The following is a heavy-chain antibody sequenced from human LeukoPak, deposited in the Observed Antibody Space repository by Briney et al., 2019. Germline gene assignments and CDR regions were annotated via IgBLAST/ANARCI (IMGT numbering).Heavy chain of an antibody. J-gene: IGHJ5*02. Sequence: SVKVPCKASGGTFSSYAISWVRQAPGQGLEWMGRIIPIFGIANYAQKFQGRVTITAGKSTSTAYMELSSLRSEDTAVYYCARDHTGITIFGGSWFDPWGQGTLVTVSS. V-gene: IGHV1-69*04. CDR3: ARDHTGITIFGGSWFDP. CDR2: IIPIFGIA. D-gene: IGHD3-3*01. CDR1: GGTFSSYA.